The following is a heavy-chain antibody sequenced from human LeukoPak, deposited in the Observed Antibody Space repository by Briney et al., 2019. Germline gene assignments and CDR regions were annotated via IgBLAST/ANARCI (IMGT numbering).Heavy chain of an antibody. D-gene: IGHD3-22*01. CDR2: ICTSGST. V-gene: IGHV4-4*07. Sequence: SETLSLTCTVSGGSISSYYWSWIRQPAGKGLEWIGRICTSGSTNYNPSLKSRVTISVDKPKNQFSLKLSSVTAADTAVYYCARDSVHYYDSSGYSYYFDYWGQGTLVTVSS. J-gene: IGHJ4*02. CDR1: GGSISSYY. CDR3: ARDSVHYYDSSGYSYYFDY.